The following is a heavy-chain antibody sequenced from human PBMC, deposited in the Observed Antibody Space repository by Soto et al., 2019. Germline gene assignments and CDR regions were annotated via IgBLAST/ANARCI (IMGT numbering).Heavy chain of an antibody. CDR3: ARDAPGAAPY. CDR1: GGSINSGDYF. J-gene: IGHJ4*02. CDR2: IYYSGTT. Sequence: SETLSLTCTVTGGSINSGDYFWTWIRQPPGKGLEWIGYIYYSGTTNYNPALKSRILISIDTSKNQFSLRLTSVTAADTAVYYCARDAPGAAPYWGQGTLVTVSS. V-gene: IGHV4-30-4*01. D-gene: IGHD6-13*01.